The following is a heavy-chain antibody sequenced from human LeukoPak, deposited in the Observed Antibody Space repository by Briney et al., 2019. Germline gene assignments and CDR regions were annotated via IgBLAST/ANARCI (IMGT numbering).Heavy chain of an antibody. CDR2: IWYDGSSQ. Sequence: GRSLRLSCAASGFTFGNYGIHWVRQAPGKGLGWVTFIWYDGSSQYYADSVRGRFTISRDNSKNTLYLQMNSLRAEDTAVYYCARDRGTYKNFDYWGRGTLVTVSS. J-gene: IGHJ4*02. D-gene: IGHD3-10*01. CDR3: ARDRGTYKNFDY. V-gene: IGHV3-33*01. CDR1: GFTFGNYG.